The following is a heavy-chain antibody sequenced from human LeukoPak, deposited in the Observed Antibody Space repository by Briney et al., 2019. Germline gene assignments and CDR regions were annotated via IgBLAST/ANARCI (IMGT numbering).Heavy chain of an antibody. CDR2: INHSGST. V-gene: IGHV4-34*01. Sequence: PSETLSLTCAVYGGSFSGYYWSWIRQPPGKGLEWIGEINHSGSTNYNPSLKSRVTISVDTSKNQFSLKLSSVTAADTAVYYCGRGGGQTGTHDHFDYWGQGTLVTVSS. J-gene: IGHJ4*02. D-gene: IGHD1-7*01. CDR3: GRGGGQTGTHDHFDY. CDR1: GGSFSGYY.